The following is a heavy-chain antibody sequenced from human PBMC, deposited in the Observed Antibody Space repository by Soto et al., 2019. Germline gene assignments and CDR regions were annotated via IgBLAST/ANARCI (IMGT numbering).Heavy chain of an antibody. CDR1: GGSISSSSYY. V-gene: IGHV4-39*01. CDR3: ARLCSTKMVYAIGGNDY. Sequence: QLQLQESGPGLVKPSETLSLTCTVSGGSISSSSYYWGWIRQPPGKGLEWMGSIYYSGSTYYNPSLKSRVTISVDTSKNQFSLKLSSVTAADTAVYYCARLCSTKMVYAIGGNDYWGQGTLVTVSS. J-gene: IGHJ4*02. CDR2: IYYSGST. D-gene: IGHD2-8*01.